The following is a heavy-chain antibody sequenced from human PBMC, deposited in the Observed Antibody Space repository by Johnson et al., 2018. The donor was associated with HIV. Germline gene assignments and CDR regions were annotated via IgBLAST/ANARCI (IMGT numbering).Heavy chain of an antibody. CDR1: GFTFSRYW. V-gene: IGHV3-7*01. CDR2: IKEDGSEK. Sequence: EVQLVESGGGLVQPGGSLRLSCAASGFTFSRYWMSWVRQAPGKGLEWVANIKEDGSEKYYVDSVKGRFTISRDNSKNTLFLQMTSLRPEDTGVYYCAREERYGSSHAFDIWGQGTLVIVS. J-gene: IGHJ3*02. D-gene: IGHD1-26*01. CDR3: AREERYGSSHAFDI.